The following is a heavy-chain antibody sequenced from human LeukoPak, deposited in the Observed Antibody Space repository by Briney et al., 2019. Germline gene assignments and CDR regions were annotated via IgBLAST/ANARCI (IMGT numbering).Heavy chain of an antibody. V-gene: IGHV3-15*01. CDR2: ILGKGSGGTT. Sequence: ETLSLTCSVSSYSINSNYYWGWIRQSPGKGLEWVGRILGKGSGGTTAYAAPVQGRFTISRDDSKDTVYLEMNSLKTEDTAVYYCSWIRGALGFYFMDVWGKGTTVTISS. CDR3: SWIRGALGFYFMDV. J-gene: IGHJ6*03. CDR1: SYSINSNYY. D-gene: IGHD3-10*01.